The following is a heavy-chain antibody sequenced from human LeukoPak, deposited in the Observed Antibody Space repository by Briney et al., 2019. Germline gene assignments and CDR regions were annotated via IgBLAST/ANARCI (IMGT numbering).Heavy chain of an antibody. CDR2: IKEDGSEK. CDR3: ARAPYGENY. J-gene: IGHJ4*02. D-gene: IGHD4-17*01. V-gene: IGHV3-7*01. CDR1: GFTFSTYW. Sequence: PGGSLRLSCAASGFTFSTYWMIWVRQAPGKGLEWVANIKEDGSEKYYVDSVKARFTISGDNAKNSLYLQMNSLRVEDTAVYYCARAPYGENYWGQGTLVTVSS.